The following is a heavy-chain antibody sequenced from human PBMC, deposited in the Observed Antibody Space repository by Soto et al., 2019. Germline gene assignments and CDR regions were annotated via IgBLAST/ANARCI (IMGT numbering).Heavy chain of an antibody. Sequence: ASVKVSCKASGGTFSSYAISWVRQAPGQGLEWMGGIIPIFGTANYAQKFQGRVTITADESTSTAYMELSSLRSEDTAVYYCARGQPRGYSYGSYYYYGMDVWGQGTTVTVSS. V-gene: IGHV1-69*13. J-gene: IGHJ6*02. D-gene: IGHD5-18*01. CDR2: IIPIFGTA. CDR1: GGTFSSYA. CDR3: ARGQPRGYSYGSYYYYGMDV.